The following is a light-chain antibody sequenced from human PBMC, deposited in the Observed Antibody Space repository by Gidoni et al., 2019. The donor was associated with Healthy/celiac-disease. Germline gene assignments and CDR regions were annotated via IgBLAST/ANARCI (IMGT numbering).Light chain of an antibody. Sequence: DIQMTQSTSSLSASVGDRVTITCQASQDISNYLNWYQQKPGKAPKLLIYDSSNLETGVPSRFSGSGAVTDFTFTISSLQPEDIATYYCQQYDNLSWTFCQGTKVEIK. J-gene: IGKJ1*01. V-gene: IGKV1-33*01. CDR1: QDISNY. CDR3: QQYDNLSWT. CDR2: DSS.